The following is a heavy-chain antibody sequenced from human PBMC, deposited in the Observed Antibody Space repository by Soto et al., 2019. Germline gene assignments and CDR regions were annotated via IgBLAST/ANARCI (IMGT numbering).Heavy chain of an antibody. D-gene: IGHD2-2*02. CDR2: IWYDGSNK. CDR3: ARGGVYCSSTSCYRSYYYYYGMDV. Sequence: GGSLRLSCAASGFTFSSYCMHWVRQAPGKGLEWVAVIWYDGSNKYYADSVKGRFTISRDNSKNTLYLQMNSLRAEDTAVYYCARGGVYCSSTSCYRSYYYYYGMDVWGQGTTVTV. J-gene: IGHJ6*02. CDR1: GFTFSSYC. V-gene: IGHV3-33*01.